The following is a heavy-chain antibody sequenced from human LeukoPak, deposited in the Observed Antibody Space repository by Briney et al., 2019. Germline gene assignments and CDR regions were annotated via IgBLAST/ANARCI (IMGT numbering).Heavy chain of an antibody. D-gene: IGHD4-23*01. CDR1: GGSISSGDYY. Sequence: SETLSLTCTVSGGSISSGDYYWSWIRQPPGKGLEWVGYIYYSGSTYYNPSLKSRVTISVDTSKNQFSLKLSSVTAADTAVYYCARGSPRGNYGGNFDYWGQGTLVTVSS. CDR3: ARGSPRGNYGGNFDY. J-gene: IGHJ4*02. V-gene: IGHV4-30-4*01. CDR2: IYYSGST.